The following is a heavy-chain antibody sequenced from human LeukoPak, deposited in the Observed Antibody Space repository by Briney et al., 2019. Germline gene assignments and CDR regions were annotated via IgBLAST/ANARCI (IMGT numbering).Heavy chain of an antibody. CDR1: GFTFSSYA. J-gene: IGHJ4*02. CDR2: ISYDGSNK. Sequence: GGSLRLSCAASGFTFSSYAMHWVRQAPGKGLEWVAVISYDGSNKYYADSVKGRFTISRDNSKNTLYLQMNSLRAEDTAVYYCARERYDSSGYRLDYWGQGTLVTVSS. V-gene: IGHV3-30-3*01. D-gene: IGHD3-22*01. CDR3: ARERYDSSGYRLDY.